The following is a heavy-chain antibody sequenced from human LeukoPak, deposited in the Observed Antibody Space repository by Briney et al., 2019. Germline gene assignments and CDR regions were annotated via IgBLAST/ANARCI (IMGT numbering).Heavy chain of an antibody. J-gene: IGHJ3*02. V-gene: IGHV3-30*04. D-gene: IGHD1-26*01. CDR3: AKDPIPGKWELLWPDAFDI. CDR2: TSHDETTK. Sequence: PGGSLRLSCEASGFTFNLFSMYWIRQTPDKGLKWLAVTSHDETTKLYADSVKGRFTISRDNSKNTLYLQMNSPRAEDTAVYYCAKDPIPGKWELLWPDAFDIWGQGTMVTVSS. CDR1: GFTFNLFS.